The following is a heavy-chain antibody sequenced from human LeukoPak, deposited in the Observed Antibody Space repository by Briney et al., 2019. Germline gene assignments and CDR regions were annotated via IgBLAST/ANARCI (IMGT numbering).Heavy chain of an antibody. CDR1: GGSFSGYY. Sequence: SETLSLTCAVYGGSFSGYYWSWIRQPPGKGLEWSGEINHSGSTNYNPSLKSRVTISVDTSKNQFSLKLSSVTAADTAVYYCASTARGYSYGYNWFDPWGQGTLVTVSS. V-gene: IGHV4-34*01. D-gene: IGHD5-18*01. CDR3: ASTARGYSYGYNWFDP. CDR2: INHSGST. J-gene: IGHJ5*02.